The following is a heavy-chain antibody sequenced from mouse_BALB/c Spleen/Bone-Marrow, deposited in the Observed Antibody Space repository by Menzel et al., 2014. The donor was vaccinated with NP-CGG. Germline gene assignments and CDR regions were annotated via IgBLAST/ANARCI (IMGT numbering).Heavy chain of an antibody. V-gene: IGHV1-87*01. Sequence: LLESGAELARPGASVKLSCKASGYTFTSYWMQWVKQRPGQGLEWIGAIYPGDGDTTYTQKFKGKATLTADKSSSTAYMQLSSLASEDSAVYYCARGAPFDYWGQGTTLTVSS. CDR3: ARGAPFDY. CDR1: GYTFTSYW. CDR2: IYPGDGDT. J-gene: IGHJ2*01.